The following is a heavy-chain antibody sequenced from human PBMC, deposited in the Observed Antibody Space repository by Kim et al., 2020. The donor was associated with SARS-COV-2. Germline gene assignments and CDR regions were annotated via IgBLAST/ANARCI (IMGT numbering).Heavy chain of an antibody. CDR3: AKEKRGNFWSGYPYYYYGMDV. Sequence: FTISRDNSKNTLYLQMNSLRAEDTAVYYCAKEKRGNFWSGYPYYYYGMDVWGQGTTVTVSS. V-gene: IGHV3-30*02. D-gene: IGHD3-3*01. J-gene: IGHJ6*02.